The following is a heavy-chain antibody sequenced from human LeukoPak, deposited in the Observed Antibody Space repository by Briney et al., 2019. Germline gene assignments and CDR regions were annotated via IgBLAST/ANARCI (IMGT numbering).Heavy chain of an antibody. V-gene: IGHV1-58*01. CDR3: AADQWQQLYAFDI. D-gene: IGHD6-13*01. CDR2: IVVGSGNT. Sequence: SVKVSCKASGFTFTSSAVQWVRQARGQRLDGIGWIVVGSGNTNYAQKFQERVTITRDMSTSTAYMELSSLRSEDTAVYYCAADQWQQLYAFDIWGQGTMVTVSS. J-gene: IGHJ3*02. CDR1: GFTFTSSA.